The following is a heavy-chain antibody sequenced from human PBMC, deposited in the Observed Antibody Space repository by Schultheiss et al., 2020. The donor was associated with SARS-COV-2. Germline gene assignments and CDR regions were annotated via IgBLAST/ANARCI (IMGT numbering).Heavy chain of an antibody. V-gene: IGHV4-39*01. CDR1: GGSISSSSYY. CDR2: IYYSGST. J-gene: IGHJ5*02. Sequence: SQTLSLTCTVSGGSISSSSYYWGWIRQPPGKGLEWIGSIYYSGSTYYNPSLKSRVTTSVDTSKNQFSLKLSSVTAADTAVYYCAMALLVRGVMGWFDPWGQGTLVTVPQ. CDR3: AMALLVRGVMGWFDP. D-gene: IGHD3-10*01.